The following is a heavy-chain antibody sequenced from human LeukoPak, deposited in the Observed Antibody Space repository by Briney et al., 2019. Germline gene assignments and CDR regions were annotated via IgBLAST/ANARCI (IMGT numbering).Heavy chain of an antibody. V-gene: IGHV3-23*01. J-gene: IGHJ5*02. CDR3: AKDADSSNWYNWFDP. CDR2: ISGSGGST. D-gene: IGHD6-13*01. Sequence: PGGSLRLSCAASGFTFNNYAMSWVRQAPGKGLVWVSEISGSGGSTYYAEYVKGRFTISRDNSKNTLYLQMNSLRAEDTAVYYCAKDADSSNWYNWFDPWGQGTLVTVSS. CDR1: GFTFNNYA.